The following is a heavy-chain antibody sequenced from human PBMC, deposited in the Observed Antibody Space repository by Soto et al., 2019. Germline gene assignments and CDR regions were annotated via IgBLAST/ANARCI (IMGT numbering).Heavy chain of an antibody. Sequence: EVQLVESGGGLVQPGGSLRLSCAASGFTFSYYWMHWVRQSPGKGLLWVSHIHSDEISTTYADSVKGRFTISRDNAKNTLYLQINSVRAEDTSIYYCVRGGRGGFDLWGQGTMVIVSS. CDR1: GFTFSYYW. J-gene: IGHJ3*01. CDR3: VRGGRGGFDL. D-gene: IGHD2-15*01. V-gene: IGHV3-74*03. CDR2: IHSDEIST.